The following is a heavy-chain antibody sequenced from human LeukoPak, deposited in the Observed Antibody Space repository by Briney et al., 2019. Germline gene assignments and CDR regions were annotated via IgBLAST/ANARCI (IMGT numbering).Heavy chain of an antibody. CDR3: ARSPNVVANWFDP. CDR2: ISAYKGHT. D-gene: IGHD2-15*01. J-gene: IGHJ5*02. Sequence: VASVKVSCKASGYTFTSYGISWVRQAPGQGLEWMGWISAYKGHTNYAQKLQGRVTMTTDTSTSTAYMELRSLRSDDTAVYYCARSPNVVANWFDPWGQGTLVTVSS. CDR1: GYTFTSYG. V-gene: IGHV1-18*01.